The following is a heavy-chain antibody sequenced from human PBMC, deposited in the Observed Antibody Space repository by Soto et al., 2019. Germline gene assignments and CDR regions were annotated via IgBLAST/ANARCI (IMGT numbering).Heavy chain of an antibody. CDR3: ARRGYYAISAFDI. D-gene: IGHD2-8*01. CDR1: GGSINSYD. CDR2: IYYSGST. J-gene: IGHJ3*02. Sequence: PSETLSLTCTVSGGSINSYDWTWIRQPPGKGLEWIGYIYYSGSTYYNPSLKSRVTISVDTSKNQFSLKLSSVTAADTAVYYCARRGYYAISAFDIWGQGTMVTVSS. V-gene: IGHV4-59*08.